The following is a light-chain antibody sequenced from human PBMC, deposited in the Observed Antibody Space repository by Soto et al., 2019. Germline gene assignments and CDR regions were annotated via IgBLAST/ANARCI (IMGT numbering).Light chain of an antibody. V-gene: IGLV2-23*01. Sequence: QSVLTQPASVSGSPGQSITISCTGTSIDVGSHNLVSWYQQHPGKAPKLMIYEGSKRPSGVSNRFSGSKSGNTASLTISGLQAEDEADYYCCSYAGSRRVFGTGTKVPVL. CDR3: CSYAGSRRV. CDR1: SIDVGSHNL. CDR2: EGS. J-gene: IGLJ1*01.